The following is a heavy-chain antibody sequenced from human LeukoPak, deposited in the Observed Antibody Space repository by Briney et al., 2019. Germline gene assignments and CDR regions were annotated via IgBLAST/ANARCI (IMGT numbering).Heavy chain of an antibody. J-gene: IGHJ3*02. V-gene: IGHV3-21*05. Sequence: PGGSLRLSCAVSGIPFSSYAMSWVRQAPGKGLEWVAYISSSKSDLYYPDSVKGRFTISRDNAKKSLYLQMSSLRVEDTAVYYCVRVGNYKLTHDTFDIWGQGTMVTVSS. CDR2: ISSSKSDL. D-gene: IGHD1-7*01. CDR3: VRVGNYKLTHDTFDI. CDR1: GIPFSSYA.